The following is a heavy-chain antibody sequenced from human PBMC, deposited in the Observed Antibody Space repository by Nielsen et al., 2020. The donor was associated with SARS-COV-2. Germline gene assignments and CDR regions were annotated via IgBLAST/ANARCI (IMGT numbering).Heavy chain of an antibody. Sequence: WIRQPPGKGLEWSGSIYYSGSTYYNPSLKSRVTISVDTSKNQFSLKLSSVTAADTAVYYCARGEYYDILTGYSAGAFDIWGQGTMVTVSS. CDR3: ARGEYYDILTGYSAGAFDI. D-gene: IGHD3-9*01. J-gene: IGHJ3*02. V-gene: IGHV4-39*07. CDR2: IYYSGST.